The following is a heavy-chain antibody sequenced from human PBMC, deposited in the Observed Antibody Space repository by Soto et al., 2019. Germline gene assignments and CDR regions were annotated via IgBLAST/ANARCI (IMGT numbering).Heavy chain of an antibody. Sequence: SETLSLTCTVSGGSISSSNYYWGWIRQPPGKGLEWIGSIYYSGSTYYNPSLKSRVTISVDTSKNQFSLKLSSVTAADTAVYYCARVHCSGGSCYSTGEVDWFDPWGQGTLVTV. V-gene: IGHV4-39*01. CDR2: IYYSGST. D-gene: IGHD2-15*01. J-gene: IGHJ5*02. CDR1: GGSISSSNYY. CDR3: ARVHCSGGSCYSTGEVDWFDP.